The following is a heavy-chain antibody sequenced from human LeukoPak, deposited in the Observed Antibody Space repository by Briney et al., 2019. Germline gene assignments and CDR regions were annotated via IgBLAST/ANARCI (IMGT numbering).Heavy chain of an antibody. V-gene: IGHV4-59*01. J-gene: IGHJ4*02. D-gene: IGHD5-12*01. Sequence: SETLSLTCTVSGGSISSYYWSWIRQPPGKGLEWIGYIYYSGSTTYNPSLKSRVTISVDTSKNQFSLKLSSVTAADTAVYYCAREGSGYAIDYWGQGTLVTVSS. CDR1: GGSISSYY. CDR3: AREGSGYAIDY. CDR2: IYYSGST.